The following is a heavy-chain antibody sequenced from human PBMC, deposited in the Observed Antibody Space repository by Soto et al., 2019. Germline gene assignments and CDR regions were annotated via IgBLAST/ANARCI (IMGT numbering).Heavy chain of an antibody. V-gene: IGHV1-69*13. CDR2: IIPIFGTA. CDR1: GGTFSSYA. CDR3: ATKAVYGDYVQYAFDY. D-gene: IGHD4-17*01. J-gene: IGHJ4*02. Sequence: PGASVKVSCKASGGTFSSYAISWVRQAPGQGLEWMGGIIPIFGTANYAQKFQGRVTITADESTSTAYMELSSLRSEDTAVYYCATKAVYGDYVQYAFDYWGQGTLVTVSS.